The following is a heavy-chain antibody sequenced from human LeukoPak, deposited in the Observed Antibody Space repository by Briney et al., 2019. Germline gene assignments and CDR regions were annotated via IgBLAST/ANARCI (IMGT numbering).Heavy chain of an antibody. CDR3: AREALWFGDLGAFDV. D-gene: IGHD3-10*01. CDR2: IYSGGST. V-gene: IGHV3-53*05. J-gene: IGHJ3*01. CDR1: GFTVDSNY. Sequence: PGGSLRLSCAASGFTVDSNYMTWVRQAPGKGLEWVSIIYSGGSTYYADSVKGRFTISRDNSKNTLYLQMNSLRAEDTAVYYCAREALWFGDLGAFDVWGQGTMVTVSS.